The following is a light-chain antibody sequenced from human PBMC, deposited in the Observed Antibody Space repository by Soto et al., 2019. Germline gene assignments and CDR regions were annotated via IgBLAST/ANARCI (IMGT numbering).Light chain of an antibody. CDR1: QSITRN. J-gene: IGKJ1*01. CDR3: QQYNNWPMWT. V-gene: IGKV3-15*01. CDR2: GAS. Sequence: EIVMTQSPATLSLSPGERATLSCMASQSITRNLAWYQQTPGQAPRLLIYGASTRATGIPARFSGSGSGTEFTLTISSLQSEDFAVYYCQQYNNWPMWTFGQGTKVDIK.